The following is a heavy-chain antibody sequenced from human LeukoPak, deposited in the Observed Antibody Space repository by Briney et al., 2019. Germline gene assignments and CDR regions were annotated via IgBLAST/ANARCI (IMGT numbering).Heavy chain of an antibody. CDR2: VSNDGNDE. CDR1: GFTLGTFG. Sequence: GGSLRLSCAAFGFTLGTFGMHWVRQAPGKGLEWVAVVSNDGNDEYDADSVKGRFTISRDNSKNTLYLQMNRLRAEDTAVYYCAREDYDILTGSSAHAFDIWGQGTMVTVSS. J-gene: IGHJ3*02. V-gene: IGHV3-30*03. CDR3: AREDYDILTGSSAHAFDI. D-gene: IGHD3-9*01.